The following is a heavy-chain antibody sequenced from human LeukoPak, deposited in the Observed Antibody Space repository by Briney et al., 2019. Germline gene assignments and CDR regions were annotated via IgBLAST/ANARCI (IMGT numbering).Heavy chain of an antibody. V-gene: IGHV3-64D*06. CDR1: GFVFTIYT. Sequence: PGGSLRLSCSASGFVFTIYTMYWVRQAPGKGPEYVSTISGSGNGFSINYADSVKGRFTISRDDSKSILYLQMNGLRSEDTAVYYCVKDFGRIRGTPDSWGQGTLVTVSS. D-gene: IGHD1-26*01. CDR3: VKDFGRIRGTPDS. CDR2: ISGSGNGFSI. J-gene: IGHJ4*02.